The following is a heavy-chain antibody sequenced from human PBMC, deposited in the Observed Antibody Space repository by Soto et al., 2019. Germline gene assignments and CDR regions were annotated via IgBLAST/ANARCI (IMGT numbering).Heavy chain of an antibody. J-gene: IGHJ6*02. Sequence: QVQLQESGPGLVKPSETLSLTCTVSGDSVSNGDYYWSWIRQPPGKGREWIGYISYNGDPNYTPPLESRLNILADTSKNLFSLNLTSVTAADAAVYYCARDVSSSQGMDVWGQGTTVTVSS. D-gene: IGHD2-2*01. CDR1: GDSVSNGDYY. V-gene: IGHV4-61*03. CDR3: ARDVSSSQGMDV. CDR2: ISYNGDP.